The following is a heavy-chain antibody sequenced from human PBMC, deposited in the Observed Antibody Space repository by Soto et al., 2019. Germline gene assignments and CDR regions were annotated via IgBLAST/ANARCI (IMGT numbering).Heavy chain of an antibody. D-gene: IGHD2-2*01. CDR1: GFSISNYG. V-gene: IGHV3-21*01. Sequence: EVQLVESGGGLVKPGGSLRLSCAASGFSISNYGMNWVRQAPGKGLEWVSSISSTSSYISYADSVKGRFTISRDNAKKSVYVELNSLRPADTCVYYWAGSDCSTASCYVVWVDPWGQGTLVTVCS. CDR2: ISSTSSYI. CDR3: AGSDCSTASCYVVWVDP. J-gene: IGHJ5*02.